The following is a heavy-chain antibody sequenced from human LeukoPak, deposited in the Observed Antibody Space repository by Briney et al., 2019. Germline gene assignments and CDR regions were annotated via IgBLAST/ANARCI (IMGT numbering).Heavy chain of an antibody. CDR3: ARSIGLTGGGVDV. V-gene: IGHV3-11*01. Sequence: AGSLRLSCAASGFTFSDYNMNWVRQAPGKGLEWVSYITNSGSTIHHADSVKGRFTISRDNAKKTLYLQMNSLRAEDTAVYYCARSIGLTGGGVDVWGQGTTVTVSS. CDR1: GFTFSDYN. CDR2: ITNSGSTI. D-gene: IGHD3-9*01. J-gene: IGHJ6*02.